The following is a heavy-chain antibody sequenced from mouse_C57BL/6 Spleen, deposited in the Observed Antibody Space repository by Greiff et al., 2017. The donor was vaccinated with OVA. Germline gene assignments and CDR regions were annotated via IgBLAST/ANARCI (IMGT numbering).Heavy chain of an antibody. CDR3: AITTVVATTRAWFAY. V-gene: IGHV1-64*01. J-gene: IGHJ3*01. D-gene: IGHD1-1*01. Sequence: QVQLQQPGAELVKPGASVKLSCKASGYTFTSYWMHWVTQRPGQGLEWIGMIHPNSGSTNYNEKFKSKATLTVDKSSSTAYMQLSSLTSEDSAVYYCAITTVVATTRAWFAYWGQGTLVTVSA. CDR2: IHPNSGST. CDR1: GYTFTSYW.